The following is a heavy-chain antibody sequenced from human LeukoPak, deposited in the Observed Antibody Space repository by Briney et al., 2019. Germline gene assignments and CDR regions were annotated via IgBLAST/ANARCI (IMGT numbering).Heavy chain of an antibody. J-gene: IGHJ4*02. D-gene: IGHD3-22*01. CDR3: AKDRIYYYDSSSYNDY. CDR2: ISGSGGSS. Sequence: GGSLRLSCAASGFTFSSYAMSWVRQAPGKGLEWVSAISGSGGSSYYADSVKGRFTISRDNSKNTLHLQMNSLRAEDTAVYYCAKDRIYYYDSSSYNDYWGQGTLVTVSS. CDR1: GFTFSSYA. V-gene: IGHV3-23*01.